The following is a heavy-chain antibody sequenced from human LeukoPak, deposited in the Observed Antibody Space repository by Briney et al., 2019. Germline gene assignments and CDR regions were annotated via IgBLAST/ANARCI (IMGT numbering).Heavy chain of an antibody. CDR3: VTTQHPGYTYGYDY. V-gene: IGHV3-64D*06. D-gene: IGHD5-18*01. J-gene: IGHJ4*02. CDR1: GFIFSSYA. Sequence: TGGSLRLSCSASGFIFSSYAMHWVRQAPGRGLEYVSTISNNGASTYYADPVKGIFTISRDNSKNTLYLQMSSLRADDTAVYYCVTTQHPGYTYGYDYWGQGILVTVSS. CDR2: ISNNGAST.